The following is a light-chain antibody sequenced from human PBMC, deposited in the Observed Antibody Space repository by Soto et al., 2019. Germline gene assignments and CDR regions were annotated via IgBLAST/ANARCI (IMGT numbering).Light chain of an antibody. CDR1: QGISSF. V-gene: IGKV1-9*01. Sequence: DIQLTQSPSFLSAAVGDRVTLTCRASQGISSFLAWYQQKPGKAPKLLISAASTLQSGVPSRLSGSGSGTEFTLTISCLQTEDFATYYCQQLNTHPYTFGQGTKLEIK. CDR3: QQLNTHPYT. CDR2: AAS. J-gene: IGKJ2*01.